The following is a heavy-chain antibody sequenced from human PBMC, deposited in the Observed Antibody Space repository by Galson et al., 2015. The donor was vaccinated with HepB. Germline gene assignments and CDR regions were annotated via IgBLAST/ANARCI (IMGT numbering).Heavy chain of an antibody. CDR2: IIPIFGTA. V-gene: IGHV1-69*05. D-gene: IGHD6-13*01. CDR3: VRGLYSSRWGY. Sequence: SVKVSCKASGGTFSSYAISWVRQAPGQGLEWMGGIIPIFGTANYADSVKDRLTISRDNSKNTVYLQMNSLRAEDTAIYYCVRGLYSSRWGYWGQGTLVSVSS. CDR1: GGTFSSYA. J-gene: IGHJ4*02.